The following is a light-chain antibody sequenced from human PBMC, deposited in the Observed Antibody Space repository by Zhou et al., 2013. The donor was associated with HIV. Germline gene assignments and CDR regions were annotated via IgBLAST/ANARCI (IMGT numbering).Light chain of an antibody. Sequence: DIQMTQSPPSLSASVGDSVTITCRASQSITSYLNWYQQKPGKAPKLLIYAASSLQSGVPSRFSGSGSGTDFTLTISSLQPEDFATYYCQQSYSTLYTFGQGTKLEIK. J-gene: IGKJ2*01. CDR2: AAS. CDR3: QQSYSTLYT. V-gene: IGKV1-39*01. CDR1: QSITSY.